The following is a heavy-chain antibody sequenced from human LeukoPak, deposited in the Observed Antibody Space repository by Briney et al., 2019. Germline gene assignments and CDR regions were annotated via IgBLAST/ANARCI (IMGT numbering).Heavy chain of an antibody. CDR3: ARGPPYYYGSGSSLRGAFDI. V-gene: IGHV3-20*04. CDR1: GFTFDDYG. D-gene: IGHD3-10*01. J-gene: IGHJ3*02. CDR2: INWNGGST. Sequence: GVSLRLSCAASGFTFDDYGMSWVRQAPGKGLECVTGINWNGGSTVYADSVKGRVTISRDNAKNSLYLQMNSLRAEDTALYYCARGPPYYYGSGSSLRGAFDIWGQGTMVTVSS.